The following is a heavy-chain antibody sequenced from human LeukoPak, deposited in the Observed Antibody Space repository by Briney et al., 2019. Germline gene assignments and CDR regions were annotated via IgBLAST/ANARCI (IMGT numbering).Heavy chain of an antibody. J-gene: IGHJ4*02. CDR3: ARTYYYDSSGYIHFDY. CDR2: IYYSGST. V-gene: IGHV4-30-4*08. CDR1: GGSISSGDYC. Sequence: PSQTLSLTCTVSGGSISSGDYCWSWIRHPPGKGLEWIGYIYYSGSTYYNPSLKSRVTISIDTSKNQFSLKLSSVTAADTAVYYCARTYYYDSSGYIHFDYWGQGTLVTVSS. D-gene: IGHD3-22*01.